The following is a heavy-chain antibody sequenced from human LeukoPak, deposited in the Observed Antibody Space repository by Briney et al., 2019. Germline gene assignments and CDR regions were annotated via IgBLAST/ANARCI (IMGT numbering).Heavy chain of an antibody. CDR3: ARGKDDYVWGSYRLDT. J-gene: IGHJ5*02. Sequence: GGSLRLSCAASGFTFTTYAMHWVRQAPGKGLEYVSHISSNGGSTYYANSVEGRFTISRDNSKNTLYLQMGSLRAEDMAVYYCARGKDDYVWGSYRLDTWGQGTLVTVSS. D-gene: IGHD3-16*02. V-gene: IGHV3-64*01. CDR1: GFTFTTYA. CDR2: ISSNGGST.